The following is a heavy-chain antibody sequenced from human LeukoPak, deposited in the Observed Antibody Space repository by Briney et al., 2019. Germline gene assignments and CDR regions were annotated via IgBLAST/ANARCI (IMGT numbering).Heavy chain of an antibody. Sequence: PGGSLRLSCAASGFTFNRKAISWVRQAPGKGLEWVSTIGGSGDKTFYADSVKGRFTISRDNSKNMLHLQMSSLTGEDTAPYYCVRRGDASSGWGDHDYWGQGALVTVSS. D-gene: IGHD6-19*01. J-gene: IGHJ4*02. V-gene: IGHV3-23*01. CDR2: IGGSGDKT. CDR3: VRRGDASSGWGDHDY. CDR1: GFTFNRKA.